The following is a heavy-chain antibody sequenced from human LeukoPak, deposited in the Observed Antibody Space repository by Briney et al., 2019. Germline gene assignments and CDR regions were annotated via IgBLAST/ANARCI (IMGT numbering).Heavy chain of an antibody. Sequence: PSETLSLTCSVSSGAISSGSYYWNWIRLPAGKGLEWIGRMYTGGSTNYNPGSTNYNPSLKSRVTISVDTSKNQFSLNLSSVTAADTAVYYCARPRSSGWYGNFDYWGQGTLVIVSS. CDR2: MYTGGSTNYNPGST. CDR1: SGAISSGSYY. V-gene: IGHV4-61*02. CDR3: ARPRSSGWYGNFDY. J-gene: IGHJ4*02. D-gene: IGHD6-19*01.